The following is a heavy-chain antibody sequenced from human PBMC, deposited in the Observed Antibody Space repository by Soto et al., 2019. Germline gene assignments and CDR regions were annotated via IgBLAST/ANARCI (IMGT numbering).Heavy chain of an antibody. CDR2: IVPSLDTT. CDR3: ARWPQPRYTADPYAVDV. D-gene: IGHD3-16*02. CDR1: GGTFSSSG. Sequence: QVHLVQSGTAVKKPGSSVKVSCKASGGTFSSSGFSWVRQAPGQGLEWMGMIVPSLDTTNYAQKFQAWVTITADEVTSTSYMALRSLRPEDTAVYYCARWPQPRYTADPYAVDVWGQGTRVIVSS. V-gene: IGHV1-69*11. J-gene: IGHJ6*02.